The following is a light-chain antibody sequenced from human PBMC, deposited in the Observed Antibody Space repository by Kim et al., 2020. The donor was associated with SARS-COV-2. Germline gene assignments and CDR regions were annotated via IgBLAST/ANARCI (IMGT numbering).Light chain of an antibody. CDR3: AAWDGSLNAYV. CDR2: YDD. CDR1: SSNIGNND. Sequence: RQRVSISCSGSSSNIGNNDVTWYQQIPGKAPKLLIYYDDLLPSGVSDRFSGSKSGTSASLAISGLRSEDEADYYCAAWDGSLNAYVFGTGTKVTVL. V-gene: IGLV1-36*01. J-gene: IGLJ1*01.